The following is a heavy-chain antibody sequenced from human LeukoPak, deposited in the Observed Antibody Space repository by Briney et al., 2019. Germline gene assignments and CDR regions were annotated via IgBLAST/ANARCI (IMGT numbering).Heavy chain of an antibody. CDR3: ARATYPNVLLWFGEPRQDAFDI. Sequence: ASVKVSCKASGYTFTSYDINWVRQAPGQGLEWMGWMNPNSGNTGYAQKFQGRVTMTRNTSISTAYMELSSLRSEDTAVYYCARATYPNVLLWFGEPRQDAFDIWGQGTMVTVSS. V-gene: IGHV1-8*01. CDR1: GYTFTSYD. CDR2: MNPNSGNT. D-gene: IGHD3-10*01. J-gene: IGHJ3*02.